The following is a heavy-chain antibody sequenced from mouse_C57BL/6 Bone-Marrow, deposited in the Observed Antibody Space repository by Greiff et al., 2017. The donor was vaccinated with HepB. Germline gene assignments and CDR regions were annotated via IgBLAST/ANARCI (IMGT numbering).Heavy chain of an antibody. V-gene: IGHV5-6*02. CDR2: ISSGGSYT. CDR3: ARRVSYWAMDY. CDR1: GFTFSSYG. J-gene: IGHJ4*01. D-gene: IGHD1-1*01. Sequence: EVMLVESGGDLVKPGGSLKLSCAASGFTFSSYGMSWVRQTPDKRLEWVATISSGGSYTYYPDSVKGRFTISRDNAKNTLYLQMSSLKSEDTAMYDCARRVSYWAMDYWGQGTSVTGSS.